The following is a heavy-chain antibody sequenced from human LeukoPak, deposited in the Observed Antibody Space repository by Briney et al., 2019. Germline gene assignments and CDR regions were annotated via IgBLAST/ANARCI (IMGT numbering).Heavy chain of an antibody. V-gene: IGHV3-23*01. J-gene: IGHJ3*02. Sequence: GGSLRLSCAASGFTFSSYSMSWVRQAPGKGLEWVSIIGGNGYTTYYADSVKGRFTISRDNSKNTLYLQMNSLRAEDTAVYYCAKDPLVPAAIGAFDIWGQGTMVTVSS. CDR2: IGGNGYTT. CDR1: GFTFSSYS. D-gene: IGHD2-2*01. CDR3: AKDPLVPAAIGAFDI.